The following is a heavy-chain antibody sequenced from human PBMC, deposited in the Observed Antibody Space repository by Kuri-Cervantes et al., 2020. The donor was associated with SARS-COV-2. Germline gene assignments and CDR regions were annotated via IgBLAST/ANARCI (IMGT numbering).Heavy chain of an antibody. CDR2: IYYSGST. CDR1: GGSISSSSYY. J-gene: IGHJ5*02. CDR3: ARARDWFDP. V-gene: IGHV4-39*07. Sequence: GSLRLSCTVSGGSISSSSYYWGWIRQPPGKGLEWIGSIYYSGSTYYNPSLKSRVTISVDTSKNQFSLKLSSVTAADTAVYYCARARDWFDPWGQGTRGTVSS.